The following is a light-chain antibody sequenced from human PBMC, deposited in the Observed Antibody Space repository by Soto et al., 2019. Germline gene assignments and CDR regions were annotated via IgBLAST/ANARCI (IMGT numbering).Light chain of an antibody. CDR2: WAS. CDR1: QTVLYSPNNKNY. V-gene: IGKV4-1*01. CDR3: HQYYSGFWT. Sequence: DIVMTQSPDSLTVSLGERATINCKSSQTVLYSPNNKNYLAWYQHKPGQPPKLLIYWASTRESGVPDRFSGSGSGTNFTLTINSLQAEDVAVYYCHQYYSGFWTFGQGTKVEIK. J-gene: IGKJ1*01.